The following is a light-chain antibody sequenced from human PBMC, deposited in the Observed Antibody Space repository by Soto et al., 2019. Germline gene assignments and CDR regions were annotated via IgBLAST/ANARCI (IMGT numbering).Light chain of an antibody. J-gene: IGLJ1*01. V-gene: IGLV2-8*01. CDR3: SSYAGSNNLV. Sequence: LTQPPSASGSPGHSVTISCTGTSSDVGGYNYVPWYQQHPGKAPKLMIYEVSKRPSGVPDRFSGSKSGNTASLTVSGLQAEDEADYYCSSYAGSNNLVFGTGTKVTVL. CDR1: SSDVGGYNY. CDR2: EVS.